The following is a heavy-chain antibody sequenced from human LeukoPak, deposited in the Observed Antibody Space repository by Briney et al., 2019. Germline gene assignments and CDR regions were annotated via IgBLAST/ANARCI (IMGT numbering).Heavy chain of an antibody. CDR2: INEDGSEK. J-gene: IGHJ4*02. Sequence: GGSLRLSCAVSGFTFSRFWLSWVRQPPGKGLEWVADINEDGSEKYCVDSVKGRFTISRDNAKNSLYLQMHSLTAEDTALYYCTGETYYFDYWGQGTLVTVSS. D-gene: IGHD3-16*01. CDR1: GFTFSRFW. CDR3: TGETYYFDY. V-gene: IGHV3-7*01.